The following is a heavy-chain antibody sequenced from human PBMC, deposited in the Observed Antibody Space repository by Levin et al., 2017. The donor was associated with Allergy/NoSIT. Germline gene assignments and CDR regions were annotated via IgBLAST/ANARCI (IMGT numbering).Heavy chain of an antibody. CDR3: AREATMVRGVIQFDP. Sequence: SETLSLTCTVSGGSISSYYWSWIRQPAGKGLEWIGRIYTSGSTNYNPSLKSRVTMSVDTSKNQFSLKLSSVTAADTAVYYCAREATMVRGVIQFDPWGQGTLVTVSS. V-gene: IGHV4-4*07. D-gene: IGHD3-10*01. CDR2: IYTSGST. CDR1: GGSISSYY. J-gene: IGHJ5*02.